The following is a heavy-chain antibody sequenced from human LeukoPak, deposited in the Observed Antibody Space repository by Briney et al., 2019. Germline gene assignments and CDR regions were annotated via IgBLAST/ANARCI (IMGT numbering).Heavy chain of an antibody. CDR1: GGSISSYY. V-gene: IGHV4-4*07. D-gene: IGHD3-3*01. CDR3: AREGGLYDFWSGYSYNWFDP. J-gene: IGHJ5*02. CDR2: IYTSGST. Sequence: SETLSLTCTVSGGSISSYYWSWIRQPAGKGLEWIGRIYTSGSTNYNPSLKSRVTMSVDTSKNQFSLKLSSVTAADTAVYYCAREGGLYDFWSGYSYNWFDPWGQGTLVTVSS.